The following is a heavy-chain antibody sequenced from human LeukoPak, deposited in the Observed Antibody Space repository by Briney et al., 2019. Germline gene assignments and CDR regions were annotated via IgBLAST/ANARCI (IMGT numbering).Heavy chain of an antibody. Sequence: PSQTLSLTCTVSGGSIRSGDYYWSWIRQPPGKGLEWIGYIYYSGSTNYNPSLKSRVTISVDTSKNQFSLKLSSVTAADTAVYYCARDQSGYSYGFDYWGQGTLVTVSS. J-gene: IGHJ4*02. V-gene: IGHV4-61*08. D-gene: IGHD5-18*01. CDR3: ARDQSGYSYGFDY. CDR1: GGSIRSGDYY. CDR2: IYYSGST.